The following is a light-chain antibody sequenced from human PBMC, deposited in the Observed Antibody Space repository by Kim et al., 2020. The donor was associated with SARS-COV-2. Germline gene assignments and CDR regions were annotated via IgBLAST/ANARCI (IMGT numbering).Light chain of an antibody. CDR1: KLGDKY. V-gene: IGLV3-1*01. CDR2: QDS. Sequence: YELTQPPSVSVSPGQTASITCSGDKLGDKYACWYQQKPGQSPVLVIYQDSKRPSGIPERFSGSNSGNTATLTISGTQAMDEADYYCQAWDSSTVVFCGGTQLTVL. J-gene: IGLJ2*01. CDR3: QAWDSSTVV.